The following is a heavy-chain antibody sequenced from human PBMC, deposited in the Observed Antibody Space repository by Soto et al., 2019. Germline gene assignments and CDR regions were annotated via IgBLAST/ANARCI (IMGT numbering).Heavy chain of an antibody. J-gene: IGHJ5*02. Sequence: GASVKVSCKASGYTFTGYYMHWVRQAPGQGLEWMGWINPNSGGTNYAQKFQGWVTMTRDKSISTAYLELSRPRSDETAVYYCARGAVSIGAHRGIWFDPWGQGTLVTVSS. D-gene: IGHD6-6*01. CDR3: ARGAVSIGAHRGIWFDP. V-gene: IGHV1-2*04. CDR2: INPNSGGT. CDR1: GYTFTGYY.